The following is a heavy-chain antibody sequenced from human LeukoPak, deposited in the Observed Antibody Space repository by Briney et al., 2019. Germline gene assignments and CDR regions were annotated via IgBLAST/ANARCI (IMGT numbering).Heavy chain of an antibody. CDR2: MSPNSDNR. D-gene: IGHD5-24*01. J-gene: IGHJ4*02. Sequence: GASVKVSCKASGYTFTSYDINWVRQATGQGLEWMGWMSPNSDNRGYEQNFQGRVTITTDESTSTAYMELSSLRSEDTAVYYCASAILDGYNDMYFDYWGQGTLVTVSS. V-gene: IGHV1-8*01. CDR3: ASAILDGYNDMYFDY. CDR1: GYTFTSYD.